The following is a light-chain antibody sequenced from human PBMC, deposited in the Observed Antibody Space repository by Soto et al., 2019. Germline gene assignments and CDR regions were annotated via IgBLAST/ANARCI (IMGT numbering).Light chain of an antibody. Sequence: NIQMTQSPSAMSTSVGDRVTITCRARQGISNYLAWFQQKPGKVPKHLIYAASSLQSGVPSRFSGSGSGTEFTLTISSLQPEDFATYYCLQHNSYPLYTFGQGTKLEIK. J-gene: IGKJ2*01. V-gene: IGKV1D-17*01. CDR3: LQHNSYPLYT. CDR2: AAS. CDR1: QGISNY.